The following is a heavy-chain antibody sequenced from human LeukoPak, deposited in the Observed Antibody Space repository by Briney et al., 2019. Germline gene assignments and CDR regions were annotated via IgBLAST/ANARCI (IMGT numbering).Heavy chain of an antibody. J-gene: IGHJ5*02. CDR1: GFTFSSYAM. V-gene: IGHV4-4*02. CDR2: IYHSGST. CDR3: ASHPPHIGFGERRPKPHTPRRWFDP. Sequence: GSLRLSCAASGFTFSSYAMSWVRQPPGKGLEWIGEIYHSGSTNYNPSLKSRVTISVDKSKNQFSLKLSSVTAADTAVYYCASHPPHIGFGERRPKPHTPRRWFDPWGQGTLVTVSS. D-gene: IGHD3-10*01.